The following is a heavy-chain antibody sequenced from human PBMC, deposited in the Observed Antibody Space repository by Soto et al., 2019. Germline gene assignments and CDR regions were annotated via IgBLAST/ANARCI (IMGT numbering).Heavy chain of an antibody. CDR1: GYTFTSYG. Sequence: SVKVSCKASGYTFTSYGISWVRQAPGQGLERMGWISAYNGNTNYAQKLQGRVTMTTDTSTSTAYMELRSLRSDDTAVYYCARDLGQQLAPNRPAPTPGPPLLDYWGQGTLVTVSS. D-gene: IGHD6-13*01. J-gene: IGHJ4*02. CDR3: ARDLGQQLAPNRPAPTPGPPLLDY. V-gene: IGHV1-18*01. CDR2: ISAYNGNT.